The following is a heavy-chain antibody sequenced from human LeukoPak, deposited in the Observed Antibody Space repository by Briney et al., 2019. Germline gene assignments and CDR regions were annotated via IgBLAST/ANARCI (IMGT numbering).Heavy chain of an antibody. CDR3: AKDRSSSGDDY. CDR1: GFTFTKYW. Sequence: PGGSLRLSCAASGFTFTKYWMTWVRQAPGKGLEWVAVISYDGSNKYYADSVKGRFTISRDNSKNTVYLQMNSLRAEDTAVYHCAKDRSSSGDDYWGQGTLVTVSS. V-gene: IGHV3-30*18. J-gene: IGHJ4*02. D-gene: IGHD6-19*01. CDR2: ISYDGSNK.